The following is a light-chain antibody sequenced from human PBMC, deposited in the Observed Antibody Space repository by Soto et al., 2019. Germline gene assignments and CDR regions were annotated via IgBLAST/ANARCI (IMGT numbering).Light chain of an antibody. Sequence: NFMLTQPHSVSESPGKTVTISCTRSSGSIASNYVQWYQQRPGSSPTTVIYEDNQRPSGVPDRFSGSIDSSSNSASLTLSGLETEDEADYYCQSYDATNQVFGGGTKVTVL. CDR3: QSYDATNQV. CDR1: SGSIASNY. J-gene: IGLJ3*02. CDR2: EDN. V-gene: IGLV6-57*01.